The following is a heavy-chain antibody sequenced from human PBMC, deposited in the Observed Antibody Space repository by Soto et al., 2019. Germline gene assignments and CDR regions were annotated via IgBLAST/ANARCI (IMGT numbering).Heavy chain of an antibody. J-gene: IGHJ6*02. CDR1: GGSFRCYY. Sequence: SETLSLTCAVYGGSFRCYYWSWIRQPPGKGLEWIGEINHSGSTNYNPSLKSRVTISVDTSKNQFSLKLSSVTAADTAVYYCARGRRFGGRGMDVWGQGTTVTAP. CDR3: ARGRRFGGRGMDV. CDR2: INHSGST. D-gene: IGHD3-10*01. V-gene: IGHV4-34*01.